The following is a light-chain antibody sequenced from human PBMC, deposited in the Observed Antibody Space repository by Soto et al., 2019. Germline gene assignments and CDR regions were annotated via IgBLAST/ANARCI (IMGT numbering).Light chain of an antibody. CDR1: QGISSY. CDR2: AAS. J-gene: IGKJ2*01. V-gene: IGKV1-8*01. CDR3: QRANKFPPYT. Sequence: ASRMAQSPSSFSASTGDRVTITCRASQGISSYLAWYQQKPGKAPKMLIYAASTLQSGVPPRFSGSGSGTDFTLTISCLQSEDFATCFCQRANKFPPYTFGPGTKVDIK.